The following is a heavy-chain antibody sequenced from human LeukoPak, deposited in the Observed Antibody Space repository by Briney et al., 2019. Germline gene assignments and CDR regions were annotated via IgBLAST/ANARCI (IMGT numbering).Heavy chain of an antibody. J-gene: IGHJ4*02. CDR1: GFNFSDYY. D-gene: IGHD4-17*01. CDR3: AREAVTRSYFHY. CDR2: ISRTGSHT. V-gene: IGHV3-11*05. Sequence: GGPLRLSCAASGFNFSDYYMRWIRQAPGKGLEWLSYISRTGSHTPYADSVKGRFTISRDNSKNTLYLQMNSLRAEDTAVYYCAREAVTRSYFHYWGQGTLVTVSS.